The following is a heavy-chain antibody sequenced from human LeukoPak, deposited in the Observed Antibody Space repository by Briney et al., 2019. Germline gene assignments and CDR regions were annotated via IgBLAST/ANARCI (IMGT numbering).Heavy chain of an antibody. CDR3: ARLLAVAGTPDAFDI. CDR2: IYPGDSDT. V-gene: IGHV5-51*01. J-gene: IGHJ3*02. Sequence: GESLKISGKGSGSSFTSYWMGWARQMPGKGLEGMGIIYPGDSDTRYSPSFQGQVTISANKSISTAYLQWSSLKASDTAMYYCARLLAVAGTPDAFDIWGQGTMVTVPS. D-gene: IGHD6-19*01. CDR1: GSSFTSYW.